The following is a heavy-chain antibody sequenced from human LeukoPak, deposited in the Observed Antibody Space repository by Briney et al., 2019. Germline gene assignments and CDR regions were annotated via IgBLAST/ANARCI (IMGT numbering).Heavy chain of an antibody. V-gene: IGHV1-2*02. CDR1: GYTFIDYH. Sequence: ASVKVSCKASGYTFIDYHIHWVRQAPGQGLEWMGWIDPNSGDTKFAQKFQGGITMTRDTSISTAYMELSSLRSDDTAVYYCARVAPPDCSSTSCYWWYFDLWGRGTLVTVSS. CDR2: IDPNSGDT. J-gene: IGHJ2*01. D-gene: IGHD2-2*01. CDR3: ARVAPPDCSSTSCYWWYFDL.